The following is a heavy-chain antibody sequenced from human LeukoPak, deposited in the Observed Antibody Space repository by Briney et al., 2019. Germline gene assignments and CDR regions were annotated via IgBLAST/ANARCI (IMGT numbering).Heavy chain of an antibody. CDR3: AQFGDYFEF. CDR2: IIPIFGTA. J-gene: IGHJ4*02. V-gene: IGHV1-69*05. Sequence: SVKVSFKASGDTFSSYAVNWVRQAPGQGLEWMGGIIPIFGTANYTQKFQGRITITTDESTSTAYMELSSLRSDDTAVYCAAQFGDYFEFWGQGTLVTVSS. CDR1: GDTFSSYA. D-gene: IGHD5-24*01.